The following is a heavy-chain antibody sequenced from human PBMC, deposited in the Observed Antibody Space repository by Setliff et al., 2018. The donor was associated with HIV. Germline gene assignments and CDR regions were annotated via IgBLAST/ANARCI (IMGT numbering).Heavy chain of an antibody. V-gene: IGHV3-73*01. CDR3: TSGVEQWLIRGY. CDR2: IRSKANSYAT. CDR1: GFTFSGAA. Sequence: PGGSLRLSCAASGFTFSGAAMHWVRQASGKGLEWVGRIRSKANSYATAYAASVKGRFTISRDDSENTAYLQMNSLKTEDTAVYYCTSGVEQWLIRGYWGQGTLVTVSS. D-gene: IGHD6-19*01. J-gene: IGHJ4*02.